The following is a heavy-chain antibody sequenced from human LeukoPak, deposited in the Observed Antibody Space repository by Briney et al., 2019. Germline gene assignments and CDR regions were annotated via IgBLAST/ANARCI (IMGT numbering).Heavy chain of an antibody. CDR3: ANRAGYSYGS. CDR2: IKSKTDGGTI. V-gene: IGHV3-15*01. CDR1: GFTFSNAW. Sequence: GGSLRLSCAASGFTFSNAWMSWVRQAPGKGLEWVGRIKSKTDGGTIDYAAPVKGRFTISRDNSKNTLYLQMNSLRAEDTAIYYCANRAGYSYGSWGQGTLVTVSS. D-gene: IGHD3-10*01. J-gene: IGHJ5*02.